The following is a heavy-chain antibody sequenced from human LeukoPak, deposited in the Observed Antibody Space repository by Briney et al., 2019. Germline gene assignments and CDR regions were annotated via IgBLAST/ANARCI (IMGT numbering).Heavy chain of an antibody. CDR3: AKDALLWFGELSLHYNYYMDV. J-gene: IGHJ6*03. D-gene: IGHD3-10*01. CDR1: GFTFSSYA. V-gene: IGHV3-23*01. CDR2: ISGSGGST. Sequence: GGSLRLSCAASGFTFSSYAMSWVRQAPGKGLEWVSAISGSGGSTYYADSVKGRFTISRDNSKNTLYLQMNSLRAEDTAVYYCAKDALLWFGELSLHYNYYMDVWGKGTTVTVSS.